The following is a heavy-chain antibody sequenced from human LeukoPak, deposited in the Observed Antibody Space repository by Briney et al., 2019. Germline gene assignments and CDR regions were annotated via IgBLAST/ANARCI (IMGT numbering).Heavy chain of an antibody. D-gene: IGHD3-22*01. V-gene: IGHV3-23*01. CDR1: GFTFSSYA. CDR2: ISGSGGRT. J-gene: IGHJ4*02. CDR3: AKVSVAGYDSGAHFDH. Sequence: GGSLRLSCAASGFTFSSYAMNWVRQAPGKGLEWVSGISGSGGRTRYADSVKGRLTISRDKSKNTLYLQMNSLRAEDTALYYCAKVSVAGYDSGAHFDHWGPGTPVTVSS.